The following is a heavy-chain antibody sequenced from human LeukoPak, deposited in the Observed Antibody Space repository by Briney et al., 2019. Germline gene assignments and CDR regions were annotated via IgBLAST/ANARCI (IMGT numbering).Heavy chain of an antibody. Sequence: GGSLRLSCAASGFTVSSNYMSWVRQAPGKGLEWVSVIYSGGSTYYADSVKGRFTISRDNSKNTLYLQMNSLRAEDTAVHYCARESMTTVTTHAFDIWGQGTMVTVSS. V-gene: IGHV3-53*01. CDR2: IYSGGST. J-gene: IGHJ3*02. CDR3: ARESMTTVTTHAFDI. D-gene: IGHD4-17*01. CDR1: GFTVSSNY.